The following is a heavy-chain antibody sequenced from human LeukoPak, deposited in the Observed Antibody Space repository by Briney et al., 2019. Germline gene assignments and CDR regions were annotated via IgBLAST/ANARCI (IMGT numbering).Heavy chain of an antibody. V-gene: IGHV4-34*01. CDR2: INHSGST. CDR3: ARARIAAHAGWLDL. J-gene: IGHJ5*01. CDR1: GGSSSGYY. D-gene: IGHD6-13*01. Sequence: PSETLSLTCAVYGGSSSGYYWSCIRQPPGKGLEWIGEINHSGSTNYNPSLKSRVTISVDTSKNQFSLKLSSVTAADTAVYYCARARIAAHAGWLDLWGQGTLVTVSS.